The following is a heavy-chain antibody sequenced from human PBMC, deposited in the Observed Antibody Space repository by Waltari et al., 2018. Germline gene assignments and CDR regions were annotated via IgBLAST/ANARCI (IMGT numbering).Heavy chain of an antibody. J-gene: IGHJ3*02. D-gene: IGHD6-13*01. Sequence: EVQLVESGGGLVQPGGSLRLSCAASGFTFSSYAMSWVRQAPGKGLEWVSAISGSGGSTYYADSVKGRFTISRDNSKNTLYLQMNSLKTEDTAVYYCTTVTSSCDAFDIWGQGTMVTVSS. CDR2: ISGSGGST. CDR1: GFTFSSYA. V-gene: IGHV3-23*04. CDR3: TTVTSSCDAFDI.